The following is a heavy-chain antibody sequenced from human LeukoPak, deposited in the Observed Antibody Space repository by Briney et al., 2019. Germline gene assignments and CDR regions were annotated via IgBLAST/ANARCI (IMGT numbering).Heavy chain of an antibody. CDR2: INSDGSST. Sequence: PGGSLRLSCAASGFTFSSYWMHWVGQAPGKGLVWVSRINSDGSSTSYADSVKGRFTISRDNAKNTLYLQMNGLRAEDTAVYYCASLPYSSSWYSGSYWGQGTLVTVSS. CDR3: ASLPYSSSWYSGSY. J-gene: IGHJ4*02. V-gene: IGHV3-74*01. CDR1: GFTFSSYW. D-gene: IGHD6-13*01.